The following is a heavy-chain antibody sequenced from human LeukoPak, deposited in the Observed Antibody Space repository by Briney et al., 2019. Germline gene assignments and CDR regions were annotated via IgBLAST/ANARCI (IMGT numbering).Heavy chain of an antibody. V-gene: IGHV3-49*03. J-gene: IGHJ5*02. CDR3: TRGRAAQGVVVPAEWFDP. Sequence: PGGSLRLSCAASGFTFSSSWMSWLRQPPGKGLEWVGFIRSKAYGGTTEYAASVKGRFTISRDDSKSIAYLQMNSLKTEDTAVYYCTRGRAAQGVVVPAEWFDPWGQGTLVTVSS. CDR2: IRSKAYGGTT. CDR1: GFTFSSSW. D-gene: IGHD2-2*01.